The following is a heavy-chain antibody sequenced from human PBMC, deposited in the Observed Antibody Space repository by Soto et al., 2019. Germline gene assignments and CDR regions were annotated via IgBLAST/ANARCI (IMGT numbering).Heavy chain of an antibody. V-gene: IGHV4-31*03. CDR2: IYHTGST. D-gene: IGHD3-10*01. J-gene: IGHJ4*02. CDR3: SRLRDTYFFDS. CDR1: GYSMTTIGYY. Sequence: QVHLQESGPGLVKPSQTLSLTCSVSGYSMTTIGYYWSWVRQHPGKGLEWIGYIYHTGSTYYNPSLKSRVTISLDTSKQQISLNLTAVTAADTAVYYCSRLRDTYFFDSWGQGTLGTVSS.